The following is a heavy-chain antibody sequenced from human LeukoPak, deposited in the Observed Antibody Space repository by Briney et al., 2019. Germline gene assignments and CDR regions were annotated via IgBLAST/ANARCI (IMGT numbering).Heavy chain of an antibody. CDR1: GFTFSSYG. CDR3: AKDLITMIVVVMTNSGGAFDI. CDR2: ISYDGSNK. J-gene: IGHJ3*02. V-gene: IGHV3-30*18. D-gene: IGHD3-22*01. Sequence: PGRSLRLSCAASGFTFSSYGMHWVRQAPSKGLEWVAVISYDGSNKYYADSVKGRFTISRDNSKNTLYLQMNSLRAEDTAVYYCAKDLITMIVVVMTNSGGAFDIWGQGTMVTVSS.